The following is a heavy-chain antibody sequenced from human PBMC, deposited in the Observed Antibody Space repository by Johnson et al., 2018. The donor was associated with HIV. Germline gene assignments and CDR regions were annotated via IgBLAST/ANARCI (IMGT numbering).Heavy chain of an antibody. CDR3: TSPTIAVAGNAFDI. CDR1: GFTFSGSA. V-gene: IGHV3-73*02. CDR2: IRTKANSYAT. D-gene: IGHD6-19*01. Sequence: VHLVESGGGWVQPGGSLKLSCAASGFTFSGSAMHWVRQASGKGLEWVGRIRTKANSYATAYGASVKGRFTISRDDSKNTAYLEMNSLKSEDTAVYYCTSPTIAVAGNAFDIWGQGTMVTVSS. J-gene: IGHJ3*02.